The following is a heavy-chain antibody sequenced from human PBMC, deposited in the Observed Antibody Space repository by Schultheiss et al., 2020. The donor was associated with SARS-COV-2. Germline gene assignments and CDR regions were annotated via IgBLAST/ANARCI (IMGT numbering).Heavy chain of an antibody. J-gene: IGHJ4*03. CDR2: ITDYNGNT. V-gene: IGHV1-18*01. CDR1: GYTFSDYG. CDR3: ARVLGLVGASPFDS. D-gene: IGHD1-26*01. Sequence: ASVKVSCKASGYTFSDYGINWVRQAPGQGLEWLGWITDYNGNTKSSHKFEGRVTLTTDASSSTAYMELRSLRSDDTAVYYCARVLGLVGASPFDSWGQGTTVTVSS.